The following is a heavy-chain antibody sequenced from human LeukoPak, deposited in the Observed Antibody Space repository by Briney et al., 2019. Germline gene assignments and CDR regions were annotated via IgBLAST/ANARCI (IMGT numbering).Heavy chain of an antibody. D-gene: IGHD6-13*01. CDR2: IKKDGSEK. CDR3: ARDLSEYSSTWYGWFDP. V-gene: IGHV3-7*05. J-gene: IGHJ5*02. Sequence: GGSLRLSCVASGFTFSQCWMTWVRQAPGKGLEWVANIKKDGSEKYYVDSVEGRFTISRDNGRNSLYLQMNSLRVEDTAVYYCARDLSEYSSTWYGWFDPWGRGTLVTVTS. CDR1: GFTFSQCW.